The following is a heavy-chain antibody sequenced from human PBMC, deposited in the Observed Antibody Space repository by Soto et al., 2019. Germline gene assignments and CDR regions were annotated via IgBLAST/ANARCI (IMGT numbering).Heavy chain of an antibody. CDR3: AKDSRSGWYYYFDY. D-gene: IGHD6-19*01. V-gene: IGHV3-23*01. CDR1: GLPFSSYA. J-gene: IGHJ4*02. CDR2: ISGSGGST. Sequence: HPGGSLRLSCAASGLPFSSYAMSWVRQAPGKGLEWVSAISGSGGSTYYAESVKGRFTISRDNSENTLYLQMNSLRAEDTAVYYCAKDSRSGWYYYFDYWGQGTLVTVSS.